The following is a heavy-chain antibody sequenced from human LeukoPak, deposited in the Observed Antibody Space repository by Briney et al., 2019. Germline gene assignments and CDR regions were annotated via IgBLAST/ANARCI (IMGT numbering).Heavy chain of an antibody. D-gene: IGHD3-10*01. CDR2: IYYSGST. V-gene: IGHV4-39*01. Sequence: PSETLSLTCTVSGGSISSYYWGWIRQPPGKGLEWIGSIYYSGSTYYNPSLKSRVTISVDTSKNQFSLKLSSVTAADTAVYYCARRLLWFGEALGSFDYWGQGTLVTVSS. J-gene: IGHJ4*02. CDR3: ARRLLWFGEALGSFDY. CDR1: GGSISSYY.